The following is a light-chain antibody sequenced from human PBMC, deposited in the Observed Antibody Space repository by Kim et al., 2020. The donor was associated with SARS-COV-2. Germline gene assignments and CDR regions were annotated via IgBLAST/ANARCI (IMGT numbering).Light chain of an antibody. CDR3: QQYGTSRT. Sequence: EIVLTQSPGTLSLSPGERATLSCRASQSFTSNHLAWYQQRPGQAPRLLIYGASSRATGIPDSFSGSGSGTDFTLTISRLEPEDFAVYYCQQYGTSRTFGQGTKVDIK. CDR1: QSFTSNH. V-gene: IGKV3-20*01. J-gene: IGKJ1*01. CDR2: GAS.